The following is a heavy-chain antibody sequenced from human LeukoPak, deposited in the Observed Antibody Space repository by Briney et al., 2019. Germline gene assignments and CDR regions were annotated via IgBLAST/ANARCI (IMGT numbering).Heavy chain of an antibody. Sequence: GASVKVSCKVSGYTLTELSMHWVRQAPGKGLEWMGGFDPEDGETIYAQKFQGRVTMTEDTSTDTAYMGLSSLRSEDTAVYYCATLTATGGAWFDPWGQGTLVTVSS. J-gene: IGHJ5*02. CDR2: FDPEDGET. D-gene: IGHD7-27*01. CDR3: ATLTATGGAWFDP. CDR1: GYTLTELS. V-gene: IGHV1-24*01.